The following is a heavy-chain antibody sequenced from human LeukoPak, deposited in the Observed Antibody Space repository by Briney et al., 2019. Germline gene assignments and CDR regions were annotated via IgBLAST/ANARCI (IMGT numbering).Heavy chain of an antibody. V-gene: IGHV3-74*01. D-gene: IGHD3-16*01. J-gene: IGHJ4*02. CDR1: GFTFRTYW. Sequence: GGSLRLSCGASGFTFRTYWMHWVRQAPGKGLVWVSRIGGDGSNTNFADSVRGRFAISRDNAKNSLYLQMNSLRAEDTAVYYCARDATRGGDFDYWGQGTLVTVSS. CDR2: IGGDGSNT. CDR3: ARDATRGGDFDY.